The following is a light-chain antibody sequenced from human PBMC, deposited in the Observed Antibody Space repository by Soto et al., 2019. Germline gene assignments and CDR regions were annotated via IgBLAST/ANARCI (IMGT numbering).Light chain of an antibody. CDR2: GSS. V-gene: IGKV1-39*01. CDR3: QQSYGSPPYT. J-gene: IGKJ2*01. Sequence: DIRGTQSPSSLSASVGDRVTITCRASQNIDHYLNWYQQKPGTAPKALIYGSSRLQTGVPSRFSGSGSGTDFTLTISSLQPEDFATYYCQQSYGSPPYTFGQGNKLDIK. CDR1: QNIDHY.